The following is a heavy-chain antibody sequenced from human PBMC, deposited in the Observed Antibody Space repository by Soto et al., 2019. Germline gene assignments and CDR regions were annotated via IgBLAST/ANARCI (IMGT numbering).Heavy chain of an antibody. J-gene: IGHJ4*02. V-gene: IGHV3-30*18. CDR2: ISYDGSNK. CDR1: GFTFSSYG. Sequence: GGSLRLSCAASGFTFSSYGMHWVRQAPGKGLEWVAVISYDGSNKYYADSVKGRFTISRDNSKNTLYLQMNSLRAEDTAVYYCAKDLTLWVGELLFDYWGQGTLVTVSS. D-gene: IGHD3-10*01. CDR3: AKDLTLWVGELLFDY.